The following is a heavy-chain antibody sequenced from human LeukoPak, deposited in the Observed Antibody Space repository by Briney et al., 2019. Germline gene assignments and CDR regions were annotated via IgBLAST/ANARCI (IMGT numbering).Heavy chain of an antibody. CDR1: GGSISNHY. CDR2: FYYSGST. Sequence: PSETLSLTCTVSGGSISNHYWSWIRQPPGKGLEWIGYFYYSGSTNYNPSLKSRVTISVDTSKNQFSLKLSSVTAADTAVYYCARRTPLTYWFDPWGQGTLVTVSS. CDR3: ARRTPLTYWFDP. J-gene: IGHJ5*02. V-gene: IGHV4-59*11.